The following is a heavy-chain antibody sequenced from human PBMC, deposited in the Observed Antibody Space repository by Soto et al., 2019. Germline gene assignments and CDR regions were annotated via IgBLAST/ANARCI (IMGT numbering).Heavy chain of an antibody. CDR3: AREAYGDYVRYYYGMDV. Sequence: GGSLRLSCAASGFTFSSYGMHWVRQAPGKGLEWVAVIWYDGSNKYYADSVKGRFTISRDNSKNTLYLQMNSLRAEDTAVYYCAREAYGDYVRYYYGMDVWRQGTTVTVSS. V-gene: IGHV3-33*01. D-gene: IGHD4-17*01. CDR2: IWYDGSNK. CDR1: GFTFSSYG. J-gene: IGHJ6*02.